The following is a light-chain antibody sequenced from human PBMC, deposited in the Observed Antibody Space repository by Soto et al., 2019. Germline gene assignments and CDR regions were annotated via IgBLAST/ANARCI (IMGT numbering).Light chain of an antibody. CDR3: QQYNNWPGT. CDR2: GAS. CDR1: QSVSSN. V-gene: IGKV3-15*01. Sequence: EIVMTKSTATLSVSPGERATLSCRASQSVSSNLAWYQQKPGQAPRLLIYGASTRATGIPARFSGSGSGTEFTLTISSLQSEDFAVYYCQQYNNWPGTFGQGTNVDIK. J-gene: IGKJ1*01.